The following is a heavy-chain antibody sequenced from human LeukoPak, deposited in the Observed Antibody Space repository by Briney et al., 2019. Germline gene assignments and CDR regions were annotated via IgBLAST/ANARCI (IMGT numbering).Heavy chain of an antibody. CDR1: GFTFNIYE. V-gene: IGHV3-48*04. CDR3: ARDTRGGAFDI. D-gene: IGHD3-10*01. Sequence: GGSLRLSCAASGFTFNIYEMNWVRQAPGKGLEWISHINTDSSSIHYADSMKGRFTISRDNAKNSLYLQMNSLRAEDTAVYYCARDTRGGAFDIWGQGTMVTVSS. CDR2: INTDSSSI. J-gene: IGHJ3*02.